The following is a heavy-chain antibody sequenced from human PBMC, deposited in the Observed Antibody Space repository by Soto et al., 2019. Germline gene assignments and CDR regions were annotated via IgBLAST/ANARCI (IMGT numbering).Heavy chain of an antibody. J-gene: IGHJ4*02. CDR3: ARARNFPVYYFDY. CDR2: INHSGST. V-gene: IGHV4-34*01. Sequence: SETLSLTCAVYGGSFSGYYWSWIRQPPGKVLEWIGEINHSGSTNYNPSLKSRVTISVDTSKNQFSLKLSSVTAADTAVYYCARARNFPVYYFDYWGQGTLVTVS. CDR1: GGSFSGYY. D-gene: IGHD2-8*01.